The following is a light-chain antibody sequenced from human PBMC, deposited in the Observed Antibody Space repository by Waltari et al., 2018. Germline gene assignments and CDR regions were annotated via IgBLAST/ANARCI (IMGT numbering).Light chain of an antibody. V-gene: IGKV3-20*01. J-gene: IGKJ1*01. CDR1: KSVGRS. CDR3: QHNLRLPVT. CDR2: GAS. Sequence: EIVLTQSPGTLSLSPGERATLYCRASKSVGRSLVWYQQKPGQAPRLLIYGASTRATGIPDRFSGSGSGTDFSLTVSRLEPEDFGLYYCQHNLRLPVTFGQGTKVEIK.